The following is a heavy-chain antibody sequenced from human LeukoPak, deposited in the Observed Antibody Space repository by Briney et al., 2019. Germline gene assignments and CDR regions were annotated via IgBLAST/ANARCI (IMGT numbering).Heavy chain of an antibody. D-gene: IGHD5-18*01. CDR1: GGSISSYY. V-gene: IGHV4-4*07. Sequence: PSETLSLTCTVSGGSISSYYWSWIRQPAGKGLEWIGRIYTSGSTNYNPSLKSRVTMSVDTSKNQFSLKLSSVTAADTAVYYCARGIQLWHNKDAFDIWGQGTMVTVSS. CDR2: IYTSGST. CDR3: ARGIQLWHNKDAFDI. J-gene: IGHJ3*02.